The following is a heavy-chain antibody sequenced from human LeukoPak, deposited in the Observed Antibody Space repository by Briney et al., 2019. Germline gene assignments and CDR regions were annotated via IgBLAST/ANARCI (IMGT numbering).Heavy chain of an antibody. D-gene: IGHD5-12*01. J-gene: IGHJ5*02. V-gene: IGHV1-2*02. CDR2: INPNSGGP. Sequence: ASVKVSCKASGYTFTGYYIHWVRQAPGQGLEWMGWINPNSGGPNYAQKFQGRVTMTRDTSISTAYMEMSRLRSDDTAVYYCARAYSGYDGGLFDPWGQGTLVTVSS. CDR1: GYTFTGYY. CDR3: ARAYSGYDGGLFDP.